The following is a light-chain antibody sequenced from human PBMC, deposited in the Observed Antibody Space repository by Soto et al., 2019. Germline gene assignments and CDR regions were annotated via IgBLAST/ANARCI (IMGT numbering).Light chain of an antibody. V-gene: IGLV2-8*01. CDR1: SSDVGGYNY. Sequence: QSALTQPASVSGSPGQSITISCTGTSSDVGGYNYVSWYQQRPGKAPKLMIYEVHKRPSGVPDRFSGSKSGNTASLTVSGLQAEDEADYYCSSYAGSNNFVAFGSGTKLTVL. CDR3: SSYAGSNNFVA. J-gene: IGLJ1*01. CDR2: EVH.